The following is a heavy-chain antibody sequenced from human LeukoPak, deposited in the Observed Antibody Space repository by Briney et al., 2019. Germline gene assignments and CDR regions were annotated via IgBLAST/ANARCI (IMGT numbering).Heavy chain of an antibody. CDR2: IFYTGSP. D-gene: IGHD5-24*01. J-gene: IGHJ4*01. CDR3: VRHYEGGYNFFDF. V-gene: IGHV4-59*08. CDR1: GGSISSYY. Sequence: SETLSLTCTVSGGSISSYYWSWLRQSPGERLEWIGYIFYTGSPNYNPPHQSRVTVSIDATKSQYPLNLRAVAAADTAVYYCVRHYEGGYNFFDFWGHGALVTVSS.